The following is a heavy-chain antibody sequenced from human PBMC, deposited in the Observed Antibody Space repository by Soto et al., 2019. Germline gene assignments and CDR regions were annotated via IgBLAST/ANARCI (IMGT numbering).Heavy chain of an antibody. V-gene: IGHV3-48*01. Sequence: EVQLVESGGGLVQPGGSLRLSCAASGFTFSSSSMNWVRQAPGKGLEWVSYISSSSSTIYYADSVKGQFTISRDNAKNSLYLQRNSLRAEDTAVYYCVRYTNYGDYPNWFDPWGQGTLVTGSS. D-gene: IGHD4-17*01. CDR3: VRYTNYGDYPNWFDP. CDR2: ISSSSSTI. J-gene: IGHJ5*02. CDR1: GFTFSSSS.